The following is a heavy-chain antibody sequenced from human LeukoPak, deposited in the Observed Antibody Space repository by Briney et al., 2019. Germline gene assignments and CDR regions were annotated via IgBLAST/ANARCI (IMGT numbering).Heavy chain of an antibody. Sequence: ASVKVSCKASGYTFTSYGISWVRQAPGQGLEWMGWIGAYNGNTNYAQKLQGRVTMTTDTSTSTAYMELRSLRSDDTAVYYCARDREYYYDSSALSDAFDIWGQGTMVTVSS. J-gene: IGHJ3*02. CDR3: ARDREYYYDSSALSDAFDI. CDR1: GYTFTSYG. D-gene: IGHD3-22*01. V-gene: IGHV1-18*01. CDR2: IGAYNGNT.